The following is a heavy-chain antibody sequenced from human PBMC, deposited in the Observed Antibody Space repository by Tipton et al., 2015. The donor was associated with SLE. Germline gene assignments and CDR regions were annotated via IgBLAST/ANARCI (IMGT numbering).Heavy chain of an antibody. CDR2: IYYSGSS. D-gene: IGHD1-7*01. CDR1: GGSISSSSYY. Sequence: TLSLTCTVSGGSISSSSYYWGWIRQPQGKGLEWIGRIYYSGSSYYNQSLKSRVTISVDTSKNQFSLKLSSVTAADTAVYYCTTTQRYNWNFFDYWGQGALVTVSS. CDR3: TTTQRYNWNFFDY. J-gene: IGHJ4*02. V-gene: IGHV4-39*07.